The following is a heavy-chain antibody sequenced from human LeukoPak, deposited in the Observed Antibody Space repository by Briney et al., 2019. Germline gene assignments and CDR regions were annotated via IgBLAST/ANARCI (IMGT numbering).Heavy chain of an antibody. CDR1: GFTLNYYW. V-gene: IGHV4-4*02. CDR3: AREGGPYRPLDY. J-gene: IGHJ4*02. Sequence: PGGSLKLSCAGSGFTLNYYWMSWVRQPPGKGLEWIGEVNLQGSTNYNPSLMGRVAISVDTSENPISLQLTSVIAADTAVYYCAREGGPYRPLDYSGQGTLVTVSS. CDR2: VNLQGST.